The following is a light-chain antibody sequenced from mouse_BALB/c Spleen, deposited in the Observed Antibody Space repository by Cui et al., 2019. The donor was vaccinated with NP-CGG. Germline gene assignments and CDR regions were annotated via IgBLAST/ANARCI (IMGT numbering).Light chain of an antibody. V-gene: IGLV1*01. CDR2: GTN. CDR1: TGAVTTSNY. Sequence: AVVTQESALTTSPGETVTLTCRSSTGAVTTSNYANWVQEKPDHLFTGLIGGTNNRAPGVPARFSGSLIRDKAALTITGVQTEDEAIYFCALWYSNHWVFGGGTKLTVL. CDR3: ALWYSNHWV. J-gene: IGLJ1*01.